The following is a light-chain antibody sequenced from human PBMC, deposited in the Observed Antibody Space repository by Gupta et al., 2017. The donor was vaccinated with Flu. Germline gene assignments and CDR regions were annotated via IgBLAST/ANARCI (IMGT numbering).Light chain of an antibody. CDR3: ETWDTNTRI. J-gene: IGLJ2*01. Sequence: QPVLTQSSSASASLGSSVKLTCTLTSEHSSNIIAWHQQQPGKAPRFLMKVEGSGSYDTGSGVPDRFSGSTSGADCYLTISNLQAEDEADYYCETWDTNTRIYGGGTKLTVL. CDR2: VEGSGSY. V-gene: IGLV4-60*03. CDR1: SEHSSNI.